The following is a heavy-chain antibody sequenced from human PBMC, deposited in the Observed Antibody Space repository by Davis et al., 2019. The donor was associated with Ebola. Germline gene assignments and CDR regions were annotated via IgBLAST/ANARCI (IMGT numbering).Heavy chain of an antibody. J-gene: IGHJ4*02. CDR1: GFTFSDYY. V-gene: IGHV3-11*06. D-gene: IGHD3-3*01. CDR3: AKAVNDFGLYYFDH. CDR2: ISSSSTYT. Sequence: GESLKISCAASGFTFSDYYMSWIRQAPGKGLEWVSYISSSSTYTNYADSVKGRFTISRDNAKNSLYLQMNSLRLEDTAVYYCAKAVNDFGLYYFDHWGQGTPVTVSS.